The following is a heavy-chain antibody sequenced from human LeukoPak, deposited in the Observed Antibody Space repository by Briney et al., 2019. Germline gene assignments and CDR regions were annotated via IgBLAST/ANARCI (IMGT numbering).Heavy chain of an antibody. CDR1: GYTFPGHH. Sequence: ASVKVSCKASGYTFPGHHIHWVRQAPGQGLEWMGWINPKNGGTNYAQKFQGRVTMTRDTSISTAYMELSRLRSDDTAVYYCARGGSSWNYYYYYGMDVWGQGTTVTVSS. CDR2: INPKNGGT. D-gene: IGHD6-13*01. V-gene: IGHV1-2*02. CDR3: ARGGSSWNYYYYYGMDV. J-gene: IGHJ6*02.